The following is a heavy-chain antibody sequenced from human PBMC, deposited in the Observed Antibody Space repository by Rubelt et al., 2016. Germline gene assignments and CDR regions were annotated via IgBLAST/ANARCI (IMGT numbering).Heavy chain of an antibody. J-gene: IGHJ4*02. CDR2: IWYDGSNK. D-gene: IGHD1-26*01. Sequence: EGVAVIWYDGSNKYYADSVKGRFTISRDNSKNTLYLQMNSLRAEDTAVYHCAPALGELPDDYWGQGTLVTVSS. CDR3: APALGELPDDY. V-gene: IGHV3-33*01.